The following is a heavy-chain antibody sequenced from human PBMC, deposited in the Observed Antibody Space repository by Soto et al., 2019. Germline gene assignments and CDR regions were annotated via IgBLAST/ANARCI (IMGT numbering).Heavy chain of an antibody. V-gene: IGHV1-69*01. D-gene: IGHD3-10*01. CDR3: ARAPLRTMAYYFDY. Sequence: QVQLVQSGAEVKKPGSSVKVSCKASGGTFSSYAISWVRQAPGQGLEWMGGIIPIFGTANYAQKFQGRVTITADESTSTDYMELSSLRYEDTAVYYCARAPLRTMAYYFDYWGQGTLVTVSS. CDR2: IIPIFGTA. CDR1: GGTFSSYA. J-gene: IGHJ4*02.